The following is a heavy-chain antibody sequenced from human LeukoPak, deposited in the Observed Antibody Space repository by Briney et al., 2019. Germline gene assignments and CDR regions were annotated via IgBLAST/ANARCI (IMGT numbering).Heavy chain of an antibody. D-gene: IGHD3-22*01. Sequence: GRSLRLSCAASGFTFSSYAMHWVRQAPGKGLEWVAVISYAGNNKYYADSVKGRFTISRDNSKNTLYLQMTSLRAEDTAVYYCAKHKPYDSSPYFDYWGQGTLVTVSS. V-gene: IGHV3-30*04. CDR3: AKHKPYDSSPYFDY. J-gene: IGHJ4*02. CDR1: GFTFSSYA. CDR2: ISYAGNNK.